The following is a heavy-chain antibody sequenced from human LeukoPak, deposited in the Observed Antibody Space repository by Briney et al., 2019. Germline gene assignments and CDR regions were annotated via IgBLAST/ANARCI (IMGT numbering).Heavy chain of an antibody. CDR1: GGSISSGSYY. CDR2: IYTSGST. J-gene: IGHJ6*03. Sequence: SETLSLTCTVSGGSISSGSYYWSWIRQPAGKGLEWIGRIYTSGSTNYNPSLKSRVTISVDTSKNQFSLKLSSVTAADTAVYYCARVSCSSTSCQYYYYYYMDVWGKGTTVTVSS. D-gene: IGHD2-2*01. V-gene: IGHV4-61*02. CDR3: ARVSCSSTSCQYYYYYYMDV.